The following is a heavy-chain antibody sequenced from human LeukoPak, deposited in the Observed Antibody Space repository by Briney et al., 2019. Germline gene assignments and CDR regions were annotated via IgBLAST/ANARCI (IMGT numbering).Heavy chain of an antibody. CDR1: GGSFSGYY. D-gene: IGHD3-3*01. V-gene: IGHV4-34*01. CDR2: INHSGST. CDR3: ARDGIYDFWSGYTYGMDV. J-gene: IGHJ6*02. Sequence: PSETLSLTCAVYGGSFSGYYWSWIRQPPGKGLEWIGEINHSGSTNYNPSLKSRVTISVDTSKNQFSLKLSSVTAADTAVYYCARDGIYDFWSGYTYGMDVWGQGTTVTVSS.